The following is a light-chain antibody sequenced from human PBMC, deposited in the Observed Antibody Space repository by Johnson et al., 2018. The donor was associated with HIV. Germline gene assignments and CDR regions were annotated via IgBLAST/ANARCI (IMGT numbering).Light chain of an antibody. CDR2: ENN. J-gene: IGLJ1*01. V-gene: IGLV1-51*02. Sequence: SVLTQPPSVSAAPGQKVTISCSGSSSNIGNNYVSWYQKLPGTAPKLLIYENNKRPAGIPDRFSGSKSGTCAPLGITGLQTGDEADYSCGIWESSLSAGTRYVFGTGTKVTVL. CDR1: SSNIGNNY. CDR3: GIWESSLSAGTRYV.